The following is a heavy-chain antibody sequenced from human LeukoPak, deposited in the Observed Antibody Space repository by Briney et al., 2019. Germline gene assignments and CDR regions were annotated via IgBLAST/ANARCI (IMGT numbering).Heavy chain of an antibody. CDR3: ARLRWQLVGPYFDY. CDR2: IYSSGNT. J-gene: IGHJ4*02. V-gene: IGHV4-59*01. D-gene: IGHD1-26*01. Sequence: KPSETLSLTCSFSGDSISTYYWSWIRQSPGKGLEWIGHIYSSGNTDYNSSLKSRVTIPVDTSKSQFSLRLSSVTATDTAVYYCARLRWQLVGPYFDYWGQGILVTVSS. CDR1: GDSISTYY.